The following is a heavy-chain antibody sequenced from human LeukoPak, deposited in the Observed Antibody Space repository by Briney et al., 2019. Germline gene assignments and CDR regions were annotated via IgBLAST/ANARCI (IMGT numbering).Heavy chain of an antibody. CDR1: GFTFSSYS. V-gene: IGHV3-21*01. Sequence: GGSLRLSCAASGFTFSSYSMNWVRRAPGKGLEWVSSISSSSSYIYYADSVKGRFTISRDNAKNSLYLQMNSLRAEDTAVYYCARNYGSGSPLDYWGQGTLVTVSS. D-gene: IGHD3-10*01. CDR3: ARNYGSGSPLDY. CDR2: ISSSSSYI. J-gene: IGHJ4*02.